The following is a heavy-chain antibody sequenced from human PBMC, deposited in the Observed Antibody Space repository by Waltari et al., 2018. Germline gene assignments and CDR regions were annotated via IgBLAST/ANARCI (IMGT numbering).Heavy chain of an antibody. V-gene: IGHV4-4*07. CDR3: ARGPRQAGTSSWIFDY. D-gene: IGHD6-13*01. CDR1: GDSSSSSY. J-gene: IGHJ4*02. CDR2: VHSSGSY. Sequence: QVQLQESGPGLLQPSETLSLTCNVSGDSSSSSYWSWIRQPAGNGLEWIGRVHSSGSYNYNTSLTSRVTMSVDTSKNQFSLKLTSVTAADTAMYFCARGPRQAGTSSWIFDYWGQGILVTVSS.